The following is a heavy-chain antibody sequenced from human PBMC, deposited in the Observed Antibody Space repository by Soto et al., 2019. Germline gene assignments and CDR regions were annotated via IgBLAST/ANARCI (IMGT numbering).Heavy chain of an antibody. J-gene: IGHJ6*02. D-gene: IGHD5-18*01. CDR2: IYYSGST. V-gene: IGHV4-39*01. CDR3: ATPLWIQSYYYGMDF. CDR1: GGSISSSSYY. Sequence: SETLSLTCTVSGGSISSSSYYWGWIRQPPGKGLEWIGNIYYSGSTHYNPSLKSRVTISVDTSKNQFSLKLSSVTAADTAVYYCATPLWIQSYYYGMDFWGQGTTVTVSS.